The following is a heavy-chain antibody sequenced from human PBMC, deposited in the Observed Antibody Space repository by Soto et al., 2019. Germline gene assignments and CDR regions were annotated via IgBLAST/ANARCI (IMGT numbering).Heavy chain of an antibody. V-gene: IGHV3-30*03. Sequence: PGGSLRLSCAASGFTFSSYGMHWVRQAPGKGLEWVAVISYDGSNKYYADSVKGRFTISRDNSKNTLYLQMNSLRAEDTAVYYCASGYYYDSSGYYYDGRGYFDYWGQGTLVTVSS. CDR1: GFTFSSYG. CDR3: ASGYYYDSSGYYYDGRGYFDY. J-gene: IGHJ4*02. CDR2: ISYDGSNK. D-gene: IGHD3-22*01.